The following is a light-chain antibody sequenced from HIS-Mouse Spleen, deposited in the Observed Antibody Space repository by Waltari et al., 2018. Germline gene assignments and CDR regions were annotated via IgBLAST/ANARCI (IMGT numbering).Light chain of an antibody. CDR3: CSYAGSSTWV. CDR2: DGS. J-gene: IGLJ3*02. CDR1: STDVGSYNL. Sequence: QSALTQPASVSGSPGPSITISRTGTSTDVGSYNLVSWYQQPPGKAPKLLIYDGSKRPSGVSIRFSGSKSGNTASLTISGLQAEDEADYYCCSYAGSSTWVFGGGTKLTVL. V-gene: IGLV2-23*01.